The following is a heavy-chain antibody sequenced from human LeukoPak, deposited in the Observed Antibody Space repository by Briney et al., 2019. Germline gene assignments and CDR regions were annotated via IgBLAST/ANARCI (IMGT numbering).Heavy chain of an antibody. V-gene: IGHV4-31*03. D-gene: IGHD3-3*01. J-gene: IGHJ1*01. CDR3: ARGISGAQYFPQ. Sequence: SQTLSLTCTVSGDSITSGGYFWTWIRQLPGVGLEWIGYVFHSGSTYYNPSLKSRLLISVDTSKNQSSLKLSSDTAADTAVYYCARGISGAQYFPQWGQGTLVTVSS. CDR2: VFHSGST. CDR1: GDSITSGGYF.